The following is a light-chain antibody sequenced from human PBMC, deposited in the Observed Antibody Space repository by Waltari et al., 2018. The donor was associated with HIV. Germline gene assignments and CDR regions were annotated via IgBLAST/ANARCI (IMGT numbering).Light chain of an antibody. CDR2: GNT. Sequence: QSALTQPASVSGSPGQSITISCTGTSDDIGLYNFVSWYQKHPDKAHQLIIYGNTNRPSGVSYRFSGSKADNTASLTISGLQAEDEADYYCSSFATSDTLLFGGGTKLTVL. V-gene: IGLV2-14*01. J-gene: IGLJ2*01. CDR1: SDDIGLYNF. CDR3: SSFATSDTLL.